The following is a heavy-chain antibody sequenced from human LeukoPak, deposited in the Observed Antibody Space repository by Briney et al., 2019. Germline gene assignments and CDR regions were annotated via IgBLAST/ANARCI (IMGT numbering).Heavy chain of an antibody. D-gene: IGHD2/OR15-2a*01. Sequence: SETLSLTCTVSGASINNNFWTWIRQPPGKGLEWIGYVYSSGSANYNPSLKSRVIISGDTSKNQISLNLTSVTAADTAVYFCARTVILKTRYPKLFDYWGQGTLVTVSS. V-gene: IGHV4-59*08. CDR3: ARTVILKTRYPKLFDY. CDR1: GASINNNF. J-gene: IGHJ4*02. CDR2: VYSSGSA.